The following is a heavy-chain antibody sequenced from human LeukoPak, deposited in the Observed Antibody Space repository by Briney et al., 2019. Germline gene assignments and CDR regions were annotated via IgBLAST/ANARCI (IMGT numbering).Heavy chain of an antibody. V-gene: IGHV3-30*18. CDR3: AKPLYDSSGYDAFDI. J-gene: IGHJ3*02. CDR1: GFTFSSYG. CDR2: ISYDGSNK. D-gene: IGHD3-22*01. Sequence: RGSLRLSCAASGFTFSSYGMHWVRQAPGKGLEWVAVISYDGSNKYYADSVKGRFTISRDNSKNTLYLQMNSLRAEDTAVYYCAKPLYDSSGYDAFDIWGQGTMVTVSS.